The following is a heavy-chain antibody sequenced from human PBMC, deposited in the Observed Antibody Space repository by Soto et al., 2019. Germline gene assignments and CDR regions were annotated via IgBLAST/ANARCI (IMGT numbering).Heavy chain of an antibody. D-gene: IGHD2-2*01. V-gene: IGHV4-39*01. CDR1: GGSISSSSYY. CDR2: IYYSGST. CDR3: ALSLYCSSTSCFYYGMDV. Sequence: SETLSLTCTVSGGSISSSSYYWGWIRQPPGKGLEWIGSIYYSGSTYYNPSLKSRVTISVDTSKNQFSLKLSSVTAADTAVYYCALSLYCSSTSCFYYGMDVWGQGTTVTVSS. J-gene: IGHJ6*02.